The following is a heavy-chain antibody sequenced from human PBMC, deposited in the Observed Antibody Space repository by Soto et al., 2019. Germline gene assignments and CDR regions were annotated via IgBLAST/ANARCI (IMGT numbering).Heavy chain of an antibody. CDR1: GYTLTELS. CDR3: ATKGLWFGDYYGMDV. V-gene: IGHV1-24*01. CDR2: FDPEDGET. Sequence: ASVKVSCKVCGYTLTELSMHWVRQAPGKGLEWMGGFDPEDGETIYAQKFQGRVTMTEDTSTDTAYMELSSLRSEDTAVYYCATKGLWFGDYYGMDVWGQGTTVTVSS. D-gene: IGHD3-10*01. J-gene: IGHJ6*02.